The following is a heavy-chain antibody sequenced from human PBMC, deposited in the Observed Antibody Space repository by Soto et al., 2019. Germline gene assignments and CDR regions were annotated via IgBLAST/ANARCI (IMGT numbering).Heavy chain of an antibody. CDR1: GFTFSSYA. CDR2: ISGSGGST. J-gene: IGHJ4*02. CDR3: AEGWAKGGGAFDY. V-gene: IGHV3-23*01. Sequence: EVQLLESGGGLVQPGGSLRLSCAASGFTFSSYAMSWVRQAPGKGLEWVSAISGSGGSTYYADSVKGRFTISRDNSKNTLDLQMISLRDEDTAVYYCAEGWAKGGGAFDYWGQGTVVTVSS. D-gene: IGHD1-26*01.